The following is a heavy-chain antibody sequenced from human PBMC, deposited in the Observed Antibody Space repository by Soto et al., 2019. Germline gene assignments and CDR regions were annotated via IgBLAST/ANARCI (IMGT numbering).Heavy chain of an antibody. V-gene: IGHV1-18*01. CDR1: GYTFTSYG. CDR2: ISAYNGNT. CDR3: AGARPPAGTDYYGMDV. Sequence: ASVKVSCKASGYTFTSYGISWVRQAPGQGLEWMGRISAYNGNTNYAQKLQGRVTMTTDTSTSTAYMELRSLRSDDTAVYYCAGARPPAGTDYYGMDVWGQGTTVTVSS. J-gene: IGHJ6*02. D-gene: IGHD6-13*01.